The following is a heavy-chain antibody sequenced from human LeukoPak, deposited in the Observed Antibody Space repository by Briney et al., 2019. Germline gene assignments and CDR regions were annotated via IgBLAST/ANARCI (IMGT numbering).Heavy chain of an antibody. V-gene: IGHV3-7*01. D-gene: IGHD6-6*01. Sequence: GGSLRLSCTASGFTFSDYWMTWVRQAPGKGPEWVANIKQDGRQRYYVDSVRGRFPISRDNAKNSLFLQMTGLRAEDTAVYYCARRGGSSSRRSPIDYWGQGTLVTVSS. CDR2: IKQDGRQR. J-gene: IGHJ4*02. CDR3: ARRGGSSSRRSPIDY. CDR1: GFTFSDYW.